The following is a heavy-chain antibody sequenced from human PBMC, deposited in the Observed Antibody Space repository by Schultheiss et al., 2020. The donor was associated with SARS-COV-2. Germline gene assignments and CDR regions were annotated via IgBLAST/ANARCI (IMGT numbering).Heavy chain of an antibody. D-gene: IGHD6-19*01. J-gene: IGHJ4*02. Sequence: GGSLRLSCAASGFTFSDAWMTWVRQRPGKGLEWVGRIKSDIDGGTADYAAPVKGRFIISRDDSENTLFLQINDLTSEDTAVYYCATDVAELPGTECWGQGTLVTVSS. CDR3: ATDVAELPGTEC. CDR1: GFTFSDAW. V-gene: IGHV3-15*05. CDR2: IKSDIDGGTA.